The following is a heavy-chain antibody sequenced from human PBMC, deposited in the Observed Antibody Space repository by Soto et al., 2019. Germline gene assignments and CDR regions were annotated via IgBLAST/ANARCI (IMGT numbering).Heavy chain of an antibody. CDR1: GFTFNNYG. CDR3: ARERVEYGDYSFYGMDV. D-gene: IGHD2-15*01. V-gene: IGHV3-33*01. J-gene: IGHJ6*02. Sequence: PGGSLRLSCAASGFTFNNYGIHWVRQAPGKGLEWVAVIWYDGSNENCADSVKGRFTISRDNSKNTLYLQLNSVRGEDTAVYYCARERVEYGDYSFYGMDVWGQGTTVTVSS. CDR2: IWYDGSNE.